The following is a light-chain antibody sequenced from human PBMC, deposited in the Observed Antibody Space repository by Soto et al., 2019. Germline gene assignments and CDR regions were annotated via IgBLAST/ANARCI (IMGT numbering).Light chain of an antibody. J-gene: IGLJ2*01. CDR3: QAWDSSSGV. CDR2: QDS. Sequence: SSELTQPPSVSVSPGQTASITCSGDKLGDKYVSWYQQKPGQSPVLVIYQDSKRPSGIPERLSGSNSGNTATLTISGTQAMDEADYYCQAWDSSSGVFGGGTKVTVL. CDR1: KLGDKY. V-gene: IGLV3-1*01.